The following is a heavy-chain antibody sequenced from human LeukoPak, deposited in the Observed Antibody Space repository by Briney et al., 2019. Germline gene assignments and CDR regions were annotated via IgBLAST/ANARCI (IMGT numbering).Heavy chain of an antibody. D-gene: IGHD3-9*01. CDR3: AREVAATGYLHFDY. J-gene: IGHJ4*02. CDR1: GGSFSGYY. V-gene: IGHV4-34*01. Sequence: SETLSLTCAVYGGSFSGYYWSWIRQPPGKGLEWIGEINHSGSTNYNPSLKSRVTISVDTSKNQFSLRLSSVTAADTAVYYCAREVAATGYLHFDYWGQGTLVTVSS. CDR2: INHSGST.